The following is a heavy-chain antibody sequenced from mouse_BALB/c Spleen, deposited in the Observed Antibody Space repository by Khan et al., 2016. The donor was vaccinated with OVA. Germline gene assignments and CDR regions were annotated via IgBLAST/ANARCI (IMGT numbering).Heavy chain of an antibody. J-gene: IGHJ3*01. Sequence: QVQLKESGAELAKPGASVKMSCKASGYTFTNYWMHWAKQRPGQGLEWIGYINPSTDYTEYNQKFKDKASLTADKSSSTAYMQLTSLTSEDSALYYCVNHGSSSAWFTYGGQGTLVTVSA. D-gene: IGHD1-1*01. CDR2: INPSTDYT. V-gene: IGHV1-7*01. CDR3: VNHGSSSAWFTY. CDR1: GYTFTNYW.